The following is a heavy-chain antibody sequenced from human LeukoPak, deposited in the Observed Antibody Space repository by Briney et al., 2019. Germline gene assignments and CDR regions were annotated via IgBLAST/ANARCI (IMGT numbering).Heavy chain of an antibody. D-gene: IGHD4-17*01. CDR2: ISAYNGNT. CDR1: GYTFTSYG. V-gene: IGHV1-18*01. Sequence: GASVKVSCKASGYTFTSYGISWVRQAPGQGLEWMGWISAYNGNTNYAQKLQGRVTMTTDTSTSTAYMELRSLRSEDTAVYYCARDLSGGTVTTNWFDPWGQGTLVTVSS. J-gene: IGHJ5*02. CDR3: ARDLSGGTVTTNWFDP.